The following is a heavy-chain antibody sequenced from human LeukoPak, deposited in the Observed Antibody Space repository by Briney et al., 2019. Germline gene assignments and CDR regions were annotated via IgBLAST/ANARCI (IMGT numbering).Heavy chain of an antibody. CDR2: ISHDSGVR. J-gene: IGHJ4*02. D-gene: IGHD2-15*01. V-gene: IGHV3-48*01. CDR3: VRDNPRCCGVVPANIDDY. CDR1: GFIFSRDS. Sequence: GGSLRLSCEASGFIFSRDSMNWVRQAPGKGLEWISYISHDSGVRYYADSVRGRFTISRDNAKNSLHLQMHSLRAEDTAVYYCVRDNPRCCGVVPANIDDYWGQGTLATVSS.